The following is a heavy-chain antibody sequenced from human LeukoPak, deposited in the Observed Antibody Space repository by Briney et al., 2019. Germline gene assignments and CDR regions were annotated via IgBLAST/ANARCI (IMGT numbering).Heavy chain of an antibody. CDR3: ARDNSSSWFDY. V-gene: IGHV3-11*01. Sequence: GGSLRLSCAASGFTFSDYYMSWIRQAPGKGLEGVSYISSSGSTIYYAGSVKGRFTISRDNAKNSLYLQMNSLRAEDTAVYYCARDNSSSWFDYWGQGTLVTVSS. CDR2: ISSSGSTI. D-gene: IGHD6-13*01. CDR1: GFTFSDYY. J-gene: IGHJ4*02.